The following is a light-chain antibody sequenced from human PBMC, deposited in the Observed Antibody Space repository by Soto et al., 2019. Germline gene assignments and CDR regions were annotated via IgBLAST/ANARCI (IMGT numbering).Light chain of an antibody. CDR1: SSDIGTYNR. CDR3: SSYVYSATVV. J-gene: IGLJ2*01. Sequence: QSALTQPPSVSGSPGQSVTISCTGTSSDIGTYNRVSWYRQSPGAAPKLLFYEVTSRPSGVPDRFSGAKSGNTASLTISGLQAEDEAHYYCSSYVYSATVVFGGGTQLTVL. CDR2: EVT. V-gene: IGLV2-18*02.